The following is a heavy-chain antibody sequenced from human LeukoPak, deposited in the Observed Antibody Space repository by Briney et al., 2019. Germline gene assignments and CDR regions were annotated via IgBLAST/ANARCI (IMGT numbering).Heavy chain of an antibody. CDR1: GFTFDDYG. V-gene: IGHV3-20*01. J-gene: IGHJ3*02. Sequence: PGRSLRLSCAASGFTFDDYGMSWVRQAPGKGLEWVSGINWNGGSTGYADSVKGRFTISRDNAKNSLYLQMNSLRAEDTALYHCARSGTFRLVVPAADAFDIWGQGTMVTVSS. D-gene: IGHD2-2*01. CDR3: ARSGTFRLVVPAADAFDI. CDR2: INWNGGST.